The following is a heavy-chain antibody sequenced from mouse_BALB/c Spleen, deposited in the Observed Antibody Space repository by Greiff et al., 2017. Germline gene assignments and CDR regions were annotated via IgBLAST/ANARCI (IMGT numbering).Heavy chain of an antibody. CDR2: IWAGGST. CDR3: ARAQLGPYFDY. D-gene: IGHD4-1*02. CDR1: GFSLTSYG. V-gene: IGHV2-9*02. J-gene: IGHJ2*01. Sequence: VKVVESGPGLVAPSQSLSITCTVSGFSLTSYGVHWVRQPPGKGLEWLGVIWAGGSTNYNSALMSRLSISKDNSKSQVFLKMNSLQTDDTAMYYCARAQLGPYFDYWGQGTTLTVSS.